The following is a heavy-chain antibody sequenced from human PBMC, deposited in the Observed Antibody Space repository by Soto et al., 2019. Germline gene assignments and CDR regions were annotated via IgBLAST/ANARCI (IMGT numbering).Heavy chain of an antibody. Sequence: GSLRLSGAASGFTFSNYIMHWVRQAPGKGLEWVAIILHDGNNKYYADSVKGRFTISRDNSKNTLYLQMNSLRTEDTAIYYCARDDEGGSYCDLGYWGQGTLVTVSS. CDR3: ARDDEGGSYCDLGY. D-gene: IGHD3-10*01. CDR2: ILHDGNNK. CDR1: GFTFSNYI. J-gene: IGHJ4*02. V-gene: IGHV3-30-3*01.